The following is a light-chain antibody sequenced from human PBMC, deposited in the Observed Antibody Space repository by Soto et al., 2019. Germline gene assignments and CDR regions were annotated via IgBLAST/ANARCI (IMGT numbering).Light chain of an antibody. CDR3: CSYAGSYNYV. CDR2: DVS. CDR1: SSDVGAYNY. V-gene: IGLV2-11*01. Sequence: QSALTQPRSVSGSPGQSVTMSSTGTSSDVGAYNYVSWYQQHPGKAPKVMIYDVSKRPSGVPDRFSGSKSGTTASLTISGLQADDEADYYCCSYAGSYNYVFGSGTKVTVL. J-gene: IGLJ1*01.